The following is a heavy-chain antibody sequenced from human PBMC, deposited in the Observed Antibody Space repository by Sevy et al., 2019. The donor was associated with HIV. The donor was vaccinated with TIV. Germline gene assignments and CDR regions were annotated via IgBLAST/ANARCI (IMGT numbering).Heavy chain of an antibody. CDR1: GFTFSAYA. V-gene: IGHV3-23*01. D-gene: IGHD2-2*01. CDR2: IRGKGRNT. Sequence: GGSLRLSCAASGFTFSAYAMNWVRQAPGKGLEWVSAIRGKGRNTDYTDSVEGRFTISRDNSNNTLYLQMNSLRAEDTAVYYCAKTIDSGGGVVPAANYFYYGLDVWGQGTTVTVSS. J-gene: IGHJ6*02. CDR3: AKTIDSGGGVVPAANYFYYGLDV.